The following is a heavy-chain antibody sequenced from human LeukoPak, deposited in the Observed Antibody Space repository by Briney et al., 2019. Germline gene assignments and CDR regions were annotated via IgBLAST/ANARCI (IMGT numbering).Heavy chain of an antibody. J-gene: IGHJ4*02. Sequence: ETLSLTCTVSGGSISSYYWSWIRQPPGKGLEWSGYIYYSGSTNYNPSLKSRVTISVDTSKNQFSLKLSSVTAADTAVYYCARWRSCSGGSCYVEYEDYFDYWGQGTLVTVSS. CDR1: GGSISSYY. CDR3: ARWRSCSGGSCYVEYEDYFDY. D-gene: IGHD2-15*01. CDR2: IYYSGST. V-gene: IGHV4-59*08.